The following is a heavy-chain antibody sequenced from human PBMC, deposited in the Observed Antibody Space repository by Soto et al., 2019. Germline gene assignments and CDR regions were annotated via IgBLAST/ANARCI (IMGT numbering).Heavy chain of an antibody. CDR3: AREGRGRSCEY. CDR2: INAGNGNT. V-gene: IGHV1-3*05. CDR1: GYTFTSYA. Sequence: QVQLVQSGAEEKKPGASVKVSCKASGYTFTSYAMHWVRQAPGQRLEWMGWINAGNGNTKYSQKFQARVTITRDTAARTAYMELSSLRSEDTAAYYCAREGRGRSCEYWGQGTLVTVSS. D-gene: IGHD6-13*01. J-gene: IGHJ1*01.